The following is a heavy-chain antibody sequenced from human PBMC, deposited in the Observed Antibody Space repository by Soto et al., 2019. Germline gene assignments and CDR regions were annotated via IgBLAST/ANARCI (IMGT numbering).Heavy chain of an antibody. J-gene: IGHJ6*02. CDR2: ISYSGST. V-gene: IGHV4-59*01. CDR3: ARGHRAMEYYYYYGMDV. Sequence: SETLSLTCSVSGGSISSSFWSWIRQPPGKELEWIGYISYSGSTTYNPSLKSRITLSVDTSKNQFSLRVASVTAADTAVYYCARGHRAMEYYYYYGMDVWGQGTTVTVS. D-gene: IGHD5-18*01. CDR1: GGSISSSF.